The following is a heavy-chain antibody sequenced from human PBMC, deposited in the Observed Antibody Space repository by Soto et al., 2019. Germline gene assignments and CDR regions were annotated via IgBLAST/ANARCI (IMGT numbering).Heavy chain of an antibody. CDR1: GYSFTSYW. J-gene: IGHJ6*02. CDR3: ARTYYDSDGGYYYYGMDV. D-gene: IGHD3-22*01. Sequence: LGESLKISCKGSGYSFTSYWIGWVRQMPGKGLEWMGIIYPGDSDTRYSPSFQGQVTISADKSISTAYLQWSSLKASDTAMYYCARTYYDSDGGYYYYGMDVWGQGTTVTVSS. CDR2: IYPGDSDT. V-gene: IGHV5-51*01.